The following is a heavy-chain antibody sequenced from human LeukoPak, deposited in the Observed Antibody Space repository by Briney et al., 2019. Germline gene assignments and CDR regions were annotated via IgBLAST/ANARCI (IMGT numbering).Heavy chain of an antibody. CDR2: IYYSGST. CDR3: ARDFASRRITMVRGVPTGFDP. D-gene: IGHD3-10*01. CDR1: GGSISSSSSY. J-gene: IGHJ5*02. V-gene: IGHV4-30-4*01. Sequence: PSETLSLTCTVSGGSISSSSSYWSWIRQPPGKGPEWIGYIYYSGSTYYNPSLKSRVTISVDTSKNQFSLKLSSVTAADTAVYYCARDFASRRITMVRGVPTGFDPWGQGTLVTVSS.